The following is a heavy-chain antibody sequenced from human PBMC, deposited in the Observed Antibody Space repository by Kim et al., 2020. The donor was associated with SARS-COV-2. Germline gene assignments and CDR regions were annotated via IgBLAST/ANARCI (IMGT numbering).Heavy chain of an antibody. Sequence: KGRFTISRDNAKNSLYLKMNSMRAEDTALYYCARGSGIIGGLYYYGMDVWGQGTTVTVSS. D-gene: IGHD3-10*01. V-gene: IGHV3-20*03. J-gene: IGHJ6*02. CDR3: ARGSGIIGGLYYYGMDV.